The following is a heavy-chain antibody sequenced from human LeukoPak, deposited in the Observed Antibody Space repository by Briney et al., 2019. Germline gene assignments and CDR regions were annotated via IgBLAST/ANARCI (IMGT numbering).Heavy chain of an antibody. J-gene: IGHJ4*02. CDR3: AREMDTGIRYYFDY. D-gene: IGHD5-18*01. CDR1: GFTFSRYG. V-gene: IGHV3-33*01. Sequence: GRSLRLSCAVSGFTFSRYGMHWVRQAPGKGLEWVAVIWYDGSNKYYADSVKGRFTISRDNPKNTLYLQMNSLRAEDTAVYYCAREMDTGIRYYFDYWGQGTLVTVSS. CDR2: IWYDGSNK.